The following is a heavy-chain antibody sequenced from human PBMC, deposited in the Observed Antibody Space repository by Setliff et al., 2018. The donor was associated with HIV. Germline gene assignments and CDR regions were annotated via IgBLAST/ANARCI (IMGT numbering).Heavy chain of an antibody. CDR3: AGDVLALVISGYGF. CDR1: GFSISCRYC. J-gene: IGHJ4*02. V-gene: IGHV4-38-2*02. CDR2: IYHTGSS. D-gene: IGHD3-22*01. Sequence: SETLSLTCDVSGFSISCRYCWGWSRQSPGKGLEWSGNIYHTGSSYYNPSLNGLATISLDTSKNQFSMKLNTVTAAATAVYYCAGDVLALVISGYGFWGQGIPVTVSS.